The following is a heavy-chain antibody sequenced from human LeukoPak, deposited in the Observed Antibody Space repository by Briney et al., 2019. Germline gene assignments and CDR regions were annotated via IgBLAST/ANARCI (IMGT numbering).Heavy chain of an antibody. CDR3: AKVDLGYFDY. CDR2: IFYDGSIA. CDR1: GFTFSHYA. V-gene: IGHV3-30*04. J-gene: IGHJ4*02. Sequence: GRSLRLSCAASGFTFSHYAMHWVRQAPGKGLEWVAVIFYDGSIAYYADSVKGRFTISRDNSENTLYLQMNSLRAEDTAVYYCAKVDLGYFDYWGQGTLVTVSS. D-gene: IGHD2-2*03.